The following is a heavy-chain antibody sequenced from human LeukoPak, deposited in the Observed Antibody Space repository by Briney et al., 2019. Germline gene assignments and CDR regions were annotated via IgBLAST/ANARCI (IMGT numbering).Heavy chain of an antibody. V-gene: IGHV3-66*01. CDR2: IYSGGYA. CDR3: ARGRGSGSVNHDL. D-gene: IGHD3-10*01. Sequence: GGSLRLSCAASGFTFSGYAMSWVRQAPGKGLEWVSLIYSGGYAYYADSVKGRFSISRDNSKNTLYLQMNSLRAEDTAAYFCARGRGSGSVNHDLWGQGTMVTVSS. J-gene: IGHJ3*01. CDR1: GFTFSGYA.